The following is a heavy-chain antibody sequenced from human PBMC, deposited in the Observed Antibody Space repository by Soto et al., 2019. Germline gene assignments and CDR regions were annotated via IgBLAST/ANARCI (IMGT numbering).Heavy chain of an antibody. CDR3: ARLNRGTYDY. J-gene: IGHJ4*02. Sequence: NPSETLSLTCAVSGGSISTYYWSWIRQPPGKGLEWLGYIFYTGSTDYNPSLKGRVTISLDTSKNQFSLKLTSVTAADTAVYYCARLNRGTYDYWGQGAPVTVSS. V-gene: IGHV4-59*01. CDR1: GGSISTYY. CDR2: IFYTGST.